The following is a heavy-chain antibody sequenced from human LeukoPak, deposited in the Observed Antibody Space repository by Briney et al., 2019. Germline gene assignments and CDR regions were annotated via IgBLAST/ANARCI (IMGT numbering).Heavy chain of an antibody. Sequence: PGGSLRLSCAASGFTFSNYEMNWVRQAPGKGLERVSYITADGTNKYDADSVKGRFTISRDNAKNSLYLQMNSLRVDDTAIYYCAREVEWELPDYWGQGTLVTVPS. CDR3: AREVEWELPDY. J-gene: IGHJ4*02. D-gene: IGHD1-26*01. V-gene: IGHV3-48*03. CDR1: GFTFSNYE. CDR2: ITADGTNK.